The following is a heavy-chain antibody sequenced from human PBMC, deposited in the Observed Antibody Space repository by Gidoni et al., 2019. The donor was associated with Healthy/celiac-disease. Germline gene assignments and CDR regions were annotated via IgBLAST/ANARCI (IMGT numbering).Heavy chain of an antibody. Sequence: QLQLQESGPGLVKPSETLSLTCTVSGGSISSSSYYWGWIRQPPGKGLEWIGSIYYSGSTYYNPSLKSRVTISVETSKNQFSLKLSSVTAADTAVYYCARLSAYGDYPQDYWGQGTLVTVSS. CDR1: GGSISSSSYY. CDR2: IYYSGST. J-gene: IGHJ4*02. V-gene: IGHV4-39*01. CDR3: ARLSAYGDYPQDY. D-gene: IGHD4-17*01.